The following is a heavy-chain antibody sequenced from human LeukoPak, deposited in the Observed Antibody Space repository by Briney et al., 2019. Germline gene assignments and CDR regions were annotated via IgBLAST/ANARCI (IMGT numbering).Heavy chain of an antibody. CDR1: GFTFCRHS. J-gene: IGHJ4*02. CDR2: IFSCGSP. D-gene: IGHD5-24*01. CDR3: ARDLGHGYSGYYLDY. Sequence: GGPVSLPCGPSGFTFCRHSMNGPPHAPGEALEGFLFIFSCGSPYHAHSVKSRFTISRDNSKNTLYLQINSLRAEDAAVYDWARDLGHGYSGYYLDYWGQGTLVTVSS. V-gene: IGHV3-53*01.